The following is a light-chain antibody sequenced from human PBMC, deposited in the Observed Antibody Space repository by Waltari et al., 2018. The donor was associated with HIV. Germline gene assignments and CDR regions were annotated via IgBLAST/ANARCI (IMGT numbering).Light chain of an antibody. CDR2: DVT. J-gene: IGLJ2*01. V-gene: IGLV2-11*01. Sequence: QSALTQPRSVSGSPGQSVTISCTGTTSDVGGFNYFSWSHHAPGRAPNLVIYDVTKLPAGVPDCCSGSKSGNTTSLTHSELQADDEAQYSCCSYAGRNTVLFGGGTTLTVL. CDR3: CSYAGRNTVL. CDR1: TSDVGGFNY.